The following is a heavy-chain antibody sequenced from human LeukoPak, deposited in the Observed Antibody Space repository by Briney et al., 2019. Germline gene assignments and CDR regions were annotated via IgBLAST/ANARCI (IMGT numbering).Heavy chain of an antibody. V-gene: IGHV4-39*01. CDR3: ARLMIVVGTSFDY. CDR1: GGSISSSSYY. CDR2: IYYSGST. J-gene: IGHJ4*02. Sequence: PETLSLTCTAPGGSISSSSYYWGWIRQPPGKGLEWIGSIYYSGSTYYNQSLKSRVTISVDTSKNQFSLKLSSVTAADTAVYYCARLMIVVGTSFDYWGQGTLVTVSS. D-gene: IGHD3-22*01.